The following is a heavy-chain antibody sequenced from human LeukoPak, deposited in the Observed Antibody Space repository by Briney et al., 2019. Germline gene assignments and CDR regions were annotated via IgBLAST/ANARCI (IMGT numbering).Heavy chain of an antibody. J-gene: IGHJ3*02. CDR1: GFTFITYT. V-gene: IGHV3-48*01. Sequence: GGSLRLSCAASGFTFITYTMIWVRQAPGKGLEWVSSISSSSSNKYYADSVKGRFTISRDNANNSLHLQVASLRGEDTAMYYSARMRGLTTGALDIWGPGTMVAVSS. D-gene: IGHD2/OR15-2a*01. CDR2: ISSSSSNK. CDR3: ARMRGLTTGALDI.